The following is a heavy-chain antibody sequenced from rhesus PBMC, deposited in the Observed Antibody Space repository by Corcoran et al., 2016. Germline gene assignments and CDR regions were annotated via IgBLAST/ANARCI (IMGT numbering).Heavy chain of an antibody. J-gene: IGHJ4*01. CDR1: GSPISSNY. V-gene: IGHV4S2*01. CDR3: ARVPTHENPDY. CDR2: IFGIGGIT. Sequence: QVQLQESGPGLVKPSETLPLTCAVSGSPISSNYWSWIRQAPGKVLEWIGRIFGIGGITAYNPSLKSRVTISIDTSKNQFSLKLSSVTAAATAVYYCARVPTHENPDYWGQGVLVTVSS.